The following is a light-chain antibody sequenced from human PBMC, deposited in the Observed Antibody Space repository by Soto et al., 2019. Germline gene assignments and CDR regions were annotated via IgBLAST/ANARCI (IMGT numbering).Light chain of an antibody. CDR2: EAS. CDR3: QQYDDRPRT. CDR1: QSIGSA. Sequence: VLTQSPATLSVSSGDRVTRXXRASQSIGSAVAWYHQRSGKAPRLXIFEASIRVPTTPARFSGSVAGTEFTLTISSLESEDFAVYYCQQYDDRPRTFGQGTKVDIK. J-gene: IGKJ1*01. V-gene: IGKV3-15*01.